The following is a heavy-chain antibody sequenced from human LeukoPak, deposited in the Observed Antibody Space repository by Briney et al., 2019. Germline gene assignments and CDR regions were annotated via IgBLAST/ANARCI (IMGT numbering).Heavy chain of an antibody. Sequence: PGGSLRLSCAASGFTFSNAWMSWVRQAPGKGLEWVGRIKSKTDGGTTDYAAPVKGRFTISRDDSKNTLYLQMNSLKTEDTAVYYCTMSSGYYHGYFQHWGQGTLVTVSS. D-gene: IGHD3-22*01. CDR2: IKSKTDGGTT. CDR1: GFTFSNAW. V-gene: IGHV3-15*01. J-gene: IGHJ1*01. CDR3: TMSSGYYHGYFQH.